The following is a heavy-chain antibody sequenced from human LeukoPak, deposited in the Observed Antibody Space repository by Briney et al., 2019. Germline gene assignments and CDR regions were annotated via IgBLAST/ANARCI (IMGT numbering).Heavy chain of an antibody. V-gene: IGHV1-2*02. CDR1: GYTFTGYY. J-gene: IGHJ4*02. Sequence: ASVKVSCKAPGYTFTGYYMHWVRQAPGQGLEWMGWINPNSGGTNYAQKFQGRVTMTRDTSISTAYMELSRLRSDDTAVYYCATPYYYDSSGYQTPVYWGQGTLVTVSS. D-gene: IGHD3-22*01. CDR3: ATPYYYDSSGYQTPVY. CDR2: INPNSGGT.